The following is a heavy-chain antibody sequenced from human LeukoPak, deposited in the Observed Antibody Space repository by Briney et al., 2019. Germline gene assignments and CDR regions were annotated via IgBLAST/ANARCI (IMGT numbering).Heavy chain of an antibody. CDR1: GGFVSRGSYF. CDR3: SRGGAADYFDY. J-gene: IGHJ4*02. Sequence: PSEPLSLTCTVSGGFVSRGSYFWSWIRQPPGKGLERIGYVSYCGSTNSNPSLKSRVTISVDTTKNQYSLKLSSVTAADTAVYYCSRGGAADYFDYWGQGTLVTVSS. CDR2: VSYCGST. V-gene: IGHV4-61*01. D-gene: IGHD6-13*01.